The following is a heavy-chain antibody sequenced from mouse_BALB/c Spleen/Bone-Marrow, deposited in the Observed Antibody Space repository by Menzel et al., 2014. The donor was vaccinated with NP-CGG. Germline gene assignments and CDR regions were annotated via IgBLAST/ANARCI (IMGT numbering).Heavy chain of an antibody. CDR2: ISSGGSYT. Sequence: DVKLVESGGGLVKPGGSLKLSCAASGFTFSSYAMSWVCQTPEKRLEWVATISSGGSYTYYPDSVKGRFTISRDNAKNTLYLQMSSLRSEDTAMYYCARGGGYDWYFDVWGAGTTVTVSS. J-gene: IGHJ1*01. V-gene: IGHV5-9-1*01. CDR1: GFTFSSYA. D-gene: IGHD2-2*01. CDR3: ARGGGYDWYFDV.